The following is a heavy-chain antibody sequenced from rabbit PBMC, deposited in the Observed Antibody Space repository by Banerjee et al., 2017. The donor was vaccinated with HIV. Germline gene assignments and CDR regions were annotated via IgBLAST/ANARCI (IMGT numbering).Heavy chain of an antibody. D-gene: IGHD7-1*01. CDR3: ARDLAAVTGWNFGL. J-gene: IGHJ4*01. CDR1: GFSFSSDA. Sequence: QEQLVESGGGLVQPEGSLTLTCTASGFSFSSDAMCWVCQAPGKGTEWIGYINYDASIYYADWAKGRFPISKTSSTTVTLKMTSLTDADTTTYFCARDLAAVTGWNFGLWGPGTLVTVS. CDR2: INYDASI. V-gene: IGHV1S45*01.